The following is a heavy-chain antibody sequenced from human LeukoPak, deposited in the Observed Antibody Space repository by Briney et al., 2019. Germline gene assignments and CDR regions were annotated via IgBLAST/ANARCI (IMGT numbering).Heavy chain of an antibody. CDR2: IYYSGST. Sequence: SETLSLTCTVSGDSISSSSCYWGWIRQPPGKGLEWIGSIYYSGSTYYNPSLKSRVTISVDTSKNQFSLKLSSVTAADTAVYYCARRKVRDWYNLNAFDIWGQGTMVPGSS. CDR3: ARRKVRDWYNLNAFDI. CDR1: GDSISSSSCY. V-gene: IGHV4-39*01. J-gene: IGHJ3*02. D-gene: IGHD5-24*01.